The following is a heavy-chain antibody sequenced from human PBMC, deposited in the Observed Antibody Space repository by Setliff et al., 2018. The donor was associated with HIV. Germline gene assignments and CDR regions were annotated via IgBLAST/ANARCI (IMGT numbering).Heavy chain of an antibody. Sequence: GGSLRLSCTASGFTFRDYWMHWVRQAPGKGLEWVANIGQDGSEKNYVDSVKGRFTISRDNAKNSMDLQMDSLRVEDTTVYYCTRKLAPGHGMDVWGQGTTVTVSS. CDR3: TRKLAPGHGMDV. J-gene: IGHJ6*02. V-gene: IGHV3-7*01. D-gene: IGHD3-3*02. CDR1: GFTFRDYW. CDR2: IGQDGSEK.